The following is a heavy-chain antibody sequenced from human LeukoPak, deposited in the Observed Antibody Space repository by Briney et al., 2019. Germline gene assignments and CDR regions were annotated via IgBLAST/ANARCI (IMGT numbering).Heavy chain of an antibody. CDR1: GYIFTNFG. J-gene: IGHJ4*02. Sequence: ASVKVSCKASGYIFTNFGISWVRQARGQGLEWMGWINPNSGNTGYAQKFQGRVTMTEDTSTDTAYMELSSLRSEDTAVYYCATDSSGWGQGTLVTVSS. V-gene: IGHV1-8*02. CDR3: ATDSSG. CDR2: INPNSGNT. D-gene: IGHD3-10*01.